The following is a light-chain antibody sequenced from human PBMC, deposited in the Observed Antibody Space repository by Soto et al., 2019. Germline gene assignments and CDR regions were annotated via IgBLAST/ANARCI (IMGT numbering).Light chain of an antibody. CDR1: QNIRSW. CDR3: QHYNGY. Sequence: DMPMTQSPTTLSASVGDRVTITCRASQNIRSWLAWYQQKPGKAPKVLIYDASTLESGVPSRFSGSGLGTEFTLTISSLQPDDFATYYCQHYNGYFGQGTKLEIK. CDR2: DAS. J-gene: IGKJ2*01. V-gene: IGKV1-5*01.